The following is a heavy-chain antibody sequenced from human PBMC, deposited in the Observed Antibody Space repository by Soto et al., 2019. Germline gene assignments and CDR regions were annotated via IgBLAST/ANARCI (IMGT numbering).Heavy chain of an antibody. Sequence: PVGSLRLSCAASGFTFSGYAIHWVRQAPGKGLEWVALISYDGSNDYHADSVKGRFTISRDNSKNTLYLQMNSLRVEDTAVYYCARDGCSGGRCYHDYWSRGTLVNVSS. D-gene: IGHD2-15*01. CDR3: ARDGCSGGRCYHDY. CDR1: GFTFSGYA. V-gene: IGHV3-30-3*01. J-gene: IGHJ4*02. CDR2: ISYDGSND.